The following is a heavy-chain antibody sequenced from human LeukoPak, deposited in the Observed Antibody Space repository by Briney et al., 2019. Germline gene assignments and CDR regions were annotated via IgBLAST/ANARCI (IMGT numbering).Heavy chain of an antibody. D-gene: IGHD3-16*01. V-gene: IGHV4-31*03. CDR1: GGSISRSDHY. J-gene: IGHJ4*02. CDR2: IYYSGST. CDR3: ARIGGARNFDY. Sequence: PSQTLSLTCSVSGGSISRSDHYWSWIRQHPGKGLEWIGYIYYSGSTYYNPSLKSRVTISVDTSKNQFSLKLSSVTAADTAVYYCARIGGARNFDYWGQVTLVTVSS.